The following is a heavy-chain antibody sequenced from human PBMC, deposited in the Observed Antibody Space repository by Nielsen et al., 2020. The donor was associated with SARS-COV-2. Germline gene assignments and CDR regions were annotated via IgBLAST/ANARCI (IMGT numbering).Heavy chain of an antibody. CDR1: GFTFDDYA. D-gene: IGHD3-10*01. CDR2: ISWNSGSI. Sequence: SLKISCAASGFTFDDYAMHWVRQAPGKGLEWVSGISWNSGSIGYADSVKGRFTISRDNAKNSLYLQMNSLRAEDTAVYYCARAESWFGELYYYGMDVWGQGTTVTVSS. V-gene: IGHV3-9*01. CDR3: ARAESWFGELYYYGMDV. J-gene: IGHJ6*02.